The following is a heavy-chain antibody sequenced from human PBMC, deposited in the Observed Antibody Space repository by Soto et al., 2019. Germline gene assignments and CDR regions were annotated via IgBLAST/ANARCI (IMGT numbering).Heavy chain of an antibody. CDR1: GFTFRGYG. V-gene: IGHV3-30*18. CDR3: AKGGPSCWYDYYYGMDV. J-gene: IGHJ6*02. Sequence: GGPLRPSFAASGFTFRGYGMHWVRQAPAKGLEWVAVISYDGSNKYYADSVKGRFTISRDNSKNTLYLQMNSLRAEDTAVYYCAKGGPSCWYDYYYGMDVWGQGTTVTVSS. D-gene: IGHD2-15*01. CDR2: ISYDGSNK.